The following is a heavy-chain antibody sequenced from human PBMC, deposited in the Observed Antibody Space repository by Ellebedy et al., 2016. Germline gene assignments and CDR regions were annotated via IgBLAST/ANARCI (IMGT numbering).Heavy chain of an antibody. CDR1: DGSISSYY. CDR2: ISYSGST. Sequence: SETLSLTCKLSDGSISSYYWSWIRQFPGEGLEWIGYISYSGSTNYNPSLKSRVTISLDTSENQFTLRLSSLTAADTAVYYCARDHWIYGGNPKSWQYYGMDVWGQGTTVTVSS. CDR3: ARDHWIYGGNPKSWQYYGMDV. J-gene: IGHJ6*02. V-gene: IGHV4-59*01. D-gene: IGHD4-23*01.